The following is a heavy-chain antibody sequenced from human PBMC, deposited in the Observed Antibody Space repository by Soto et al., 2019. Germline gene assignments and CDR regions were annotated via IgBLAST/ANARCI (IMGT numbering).Heavy chain of an antibody. V-gene: IGHV4-61*01. CDR3: ARDPPHYSSSYFHAFDI. J-gene: IGHJ3*02. CDR1: GVSVSSGSYY. CDR2: IYYSGST. Sequence: SETLSLTCTFSGVSVSSGSYYCSWIRQPPGKGLEWIGYIYYSGSTNYNPSLKSRVTISVDTSKNQFSLKLSSVTAADTAVYYCARDPPHYSSSYFHAFDIWGQGTMVIVS. D-gene: IGHD6-6*01.